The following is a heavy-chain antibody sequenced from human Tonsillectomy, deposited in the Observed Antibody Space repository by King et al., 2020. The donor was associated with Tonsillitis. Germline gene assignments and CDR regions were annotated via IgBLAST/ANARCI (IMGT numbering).Heavy chain of an antibody. Sequence: VQLQESGPGLVKPSQTLSLTCTVSGGSISSGGYYWSWIRQHPGKGLEWIGYIYYSGSTYYNPSLKSRVTISVDTSKNQFSLKLSSVTAADTAVYYCAGAGGRTVFLDNYYYYGMDVWGQGTTVTVSS. J-gene: IGHJ6*02. CDR3: AGAGGRTVFLDNYYYYGMDV. V-gene: IGHV4-31*03. D-gene: IGHD2-21*01. CDR1: GGSISSGGYY. CDR2: IYYSGST.